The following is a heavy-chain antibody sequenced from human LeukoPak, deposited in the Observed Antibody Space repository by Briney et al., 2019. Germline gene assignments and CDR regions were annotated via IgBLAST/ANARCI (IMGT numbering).Heavy chain of an antibody. Sequence: SETLSLTCTVSDGSISSNSYYWARIRQPPGKGLEWIGSIYYGRSTYYNPSLQSRVSMSVESSKSQFSLQLNSVIAADTAVYYCARAPYDLSTGFYLHFDYWAQGTLVAVSS. CDR1: DGSISSNSYY. V-gene: IGHV4-39*01. CDR3: ARAPYDLSTGFYLHFDY. D-gene: IGHD3-9*01. CDR2: IYYGRST. J-gene: IGHJ4*02.